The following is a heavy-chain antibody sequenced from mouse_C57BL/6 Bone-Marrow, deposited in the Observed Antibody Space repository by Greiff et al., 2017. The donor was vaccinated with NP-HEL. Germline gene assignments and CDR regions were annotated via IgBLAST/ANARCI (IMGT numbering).Heavy chain of an antibody. CDR1: GFTFSDYG. CDR2: ISSGSSTI. V-gene: IGHV5-17*01. CDR3: ARIDLVDY. J-gene: IGHJ2*01. D-gene: IGHD1-1*02. Sequence: EVQGVESGGGLVKPGGSLKLSCAASGFTFSDYGMHWVRQAPEKGLEWVAYISSGSSTIYYADTVKGRFTISRDIAMNPLFLQMTSLRSEYTAMYYCARIDLVDYWGQGTTLTVSS.